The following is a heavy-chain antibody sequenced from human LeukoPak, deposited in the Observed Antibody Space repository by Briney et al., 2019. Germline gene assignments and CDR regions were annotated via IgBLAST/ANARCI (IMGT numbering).Heavy chain of an antibody. CDR3: AGDGVGVLPGDAFDI. D-gene: IGHD1-26*01. CDR1: GFSFSTHS. V-gene: IGHV3-21*05. Sequence: GGSLTLSCAASGFSFSTHSMNWVRQAPGKGLEWISFINLDGTDIHYGESVKGRFTISRDNAKNSLYLQMHTLRAEDTAVYYCAGDGVGVLPGDAFDIWSQGTMVSVSS. J-gene: IGHJ3*02. CDR2: INLDGTDI.